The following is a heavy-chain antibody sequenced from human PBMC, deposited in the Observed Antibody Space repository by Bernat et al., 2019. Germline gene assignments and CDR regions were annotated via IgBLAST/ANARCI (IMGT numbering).Heavy chain of an antibody. D-gene: IGHD4-4*01. CDR1: GFTFSDFS. J-gene: IGHJ5*02. Sequence: EMQLVESGGGLVKPGGSLRLSCTASGFTFSDFSMNWVRQAPGKGLGWLSYISRISSHIYYADSVKGRFTISRDNAKSTLYLQMNSLRADDTAVYYCAGDPADSLTRNWFDPWGQGTLVTVSS. CDR3: AGDPADSLTRNWFDP. V-gene: IGHV3-21*05. CDR2: ISRISSHI.